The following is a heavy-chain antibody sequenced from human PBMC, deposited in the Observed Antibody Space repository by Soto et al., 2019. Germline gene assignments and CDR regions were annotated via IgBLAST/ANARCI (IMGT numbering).Heavy chain of an antibody. J-gene: IGHJ6*02. D-gene: IGHD4-17*01. V-gene: IGHV1-18*01. CDR1: GYTFTRYG. Sequence: GASVKVSCKASGYTFTRYGSSWVRQAPGQGLEWMGWISAYNGNTNYAQKFQGRVTMTTDTSTSTAYMQLRSLRSDDTAVYYCARVSRDGDYGRRGYSYYGMDVWGQGTTVTVSS. CDR2: ISAYNGNT. CDR3: ARVSRDGDYGRRGYSYYGMDV.